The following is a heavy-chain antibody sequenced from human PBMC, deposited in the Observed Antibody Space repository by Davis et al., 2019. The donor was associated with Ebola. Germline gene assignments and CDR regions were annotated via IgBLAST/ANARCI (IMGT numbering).Heavy chain of an antibody. J-gene: IGHJ6*02. D-gene: IGHD3-10*01. CDR1: GGSFSGYY. CDR2: INHSGST. CDR3: ARDQLWFGGLYYYYGMDV. V-gene: IGHV4-34*01. Sequence: GSLRLSCAVYGGSFSGYYWSWIRQPPGKGLEWIGEINHSGSTNYNPSLKSRVTISVDTSKNQFSLKLSSVTAADTAVYYCARDQLWFGGLYYYYGMDVWGQGTTVTVSS.